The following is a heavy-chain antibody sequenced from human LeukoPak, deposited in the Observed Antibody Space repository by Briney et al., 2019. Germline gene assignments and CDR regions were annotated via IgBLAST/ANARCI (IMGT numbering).Heavy chain of an antibody. D-gene: IGHD4-23*01. CDR2: IYHSGST. CDR1: GGSISSGGYS. Sequence: SETLSLTCAVSGGSISSGGYSWSWIRQPPGKGLEWIGYIYHSGSTYYNPSLKSRVTISVDTSKNQFSLKLSSVTAADTAVYYCARVSAVVTQAFDYWGQGTLVTVSS. CDR3: ARVSAVVTQAFDY. J-gene: IGHJ4*02. V-gene: IGHV4-30-2*05.